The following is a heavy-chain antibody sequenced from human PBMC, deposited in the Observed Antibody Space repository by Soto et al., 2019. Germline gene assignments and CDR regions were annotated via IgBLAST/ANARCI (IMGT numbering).Heavy chain of an antibody. Sequence: EVPLLESGGGLVQPGGSLRLSCAASGFTFSSYAMWWVRQAPGKGLECVSAISGGGETTYYADSVKGRFTISRDNSKNTLYLQMNSLRAEDRAVYYCAFNSGSGSYYFGYWGQGTLVTVSS. CDR1: GFTFSSYA. D-gene: IGHD3-10*01. V-gene: IGHV3-23*01. CDR3: AFNSGSGSYYFGY. CDR2: ISGGGETT. J-gene: IGHJ4*02.